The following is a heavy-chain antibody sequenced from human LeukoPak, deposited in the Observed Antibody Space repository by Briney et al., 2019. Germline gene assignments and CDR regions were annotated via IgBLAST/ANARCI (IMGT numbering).Heavy chain of an antibody. CDR3: ARGALEMATITSPYYFDY. CDR2: ISSSSSTI. V-gene: IGHV3-48*04. J-gene: IGHJ4*02. Sequence: PGGSLRLSCAASGFTFSIYSMNWVRQAPGKGLEWLSYISSSSSTIYYADSVKGRFTISRDNAKNSLYLQMNSLRAEDTAVYYCARGALEMATITSPYYFDYWGQGTLVTVSS. D-gene: IGHD5-24*01. CDR1: GFTFSIYS.